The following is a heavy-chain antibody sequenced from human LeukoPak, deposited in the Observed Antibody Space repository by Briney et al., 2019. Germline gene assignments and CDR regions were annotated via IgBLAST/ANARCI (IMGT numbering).Heavy chain of an antibody. CDR2: ISGSGDST. J-gene: IGHJ4*02. CDR1: GFTFSSYA. CDR3: ARSSYSSSWYSDY. V-gene: IGHV3-23*01. Sequence: GGSLRLSCAASGFTFSSYAMTWVRQAPGKGLEWVSAISGSGDSTNYADSVKGRLTIARDNSKNTLYLQMNSLRAEDTAVYYCARSSYSSSWYSDYWGQGTLVTVSS. D-gene: IGHD6-13*01.